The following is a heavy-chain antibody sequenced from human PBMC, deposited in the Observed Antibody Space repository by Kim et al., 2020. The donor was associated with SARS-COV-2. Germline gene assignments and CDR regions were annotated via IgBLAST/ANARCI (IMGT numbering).Heavy chain of an antibody. CDR1: GFTFANFA. CDR2: VIPRGDP. D-gene: IGHD2-21*01. J-gene: IGHJ5*02. CDR3: AKLGDDMRLIVDR. Sequence: GGSLRLSCATSGFTFANFAMAWVRQAPGKGPEWVSGVIPRGDPYYADSVKGRFTISRDSAKSMIYLQMSSLRVEDTAVYYCAKLGDDMRLIVDRWGQGTLVTVSS. V-gene: IGHV3-23*01.